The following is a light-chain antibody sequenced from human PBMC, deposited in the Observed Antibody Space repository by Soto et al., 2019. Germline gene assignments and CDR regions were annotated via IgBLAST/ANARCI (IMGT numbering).Light chain of an antibody. J-gene: IGKJ1*01. Sequence: DIQMTQSPSTLSASVRDRVTITCRATQNIGSWLAWYQQKPGKAPKLLIYDASSLESGVPSRFSGSGSGTEFTLTISSLQPDDFATYYCQQYNSYWTFGQGPRWIS. CDR3: QQYNSYWT. CDR2: DAS. CDR1: QNIGSW. V-gene: IGKV1-5*01.